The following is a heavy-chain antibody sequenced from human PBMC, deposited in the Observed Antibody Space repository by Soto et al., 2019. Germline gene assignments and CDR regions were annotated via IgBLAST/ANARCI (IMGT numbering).Heavy chain of an antibody. CDR2: ISSSSSTI. V-gene: IGHV3-48*02. Sequence: GGSLRLSCAVSGFTFSSYSMNWVRQAPGKGLEWVSYISSSSSTIYYADSVKGRFTISRDKAKNSLYLQMNSLRDEDTAVYYCARDLRFDILTGYYGPYYYYGMDVWGPETTVTVSS. CDR1: GFTFSSYS. J-gene: IGHJ6*02. D-gene: IGHD3-9*01. CDR3: ARDLRFDILTGYYGPYYYYGMDV.